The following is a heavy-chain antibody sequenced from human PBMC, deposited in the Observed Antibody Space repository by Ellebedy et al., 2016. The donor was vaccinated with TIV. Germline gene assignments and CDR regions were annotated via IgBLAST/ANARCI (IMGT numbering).Heavy chain of an antibody. CDR2: ITSDSGNT. J-gene: IGHJ4*02. D-gene: IGHD4-17*01. CDR3: ARGAYGDHAFEY. Sequence: AASVKVSCKASGYTFTSYGFSWVRQAPGQGLEWVGWITSDSGNTNYAQKIQGRVTMTTDTSTSTTYMELRSLRSDDTAVYYCARGAYGDHAFEYWGQGTLVTASS. V-gene: IGHV1-18*04. CDR1: GYTFTSYG.